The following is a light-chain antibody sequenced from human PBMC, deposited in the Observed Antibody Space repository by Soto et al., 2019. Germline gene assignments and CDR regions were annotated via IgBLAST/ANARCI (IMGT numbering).Light chain of an antibody. CDR2: DVS. Sequence: QSALTQPASVSGSPGQSITISCTGTSSDVGTYNYVSWYQQHPGKAPKLMIYDVSNRPSGVSNRFSGSKSGNTASLTISGLQAEDEADYYCSSHTGSTVVFGRGTKLNVL. CDR1: SSDVGTYNY. J-gene: IGLJ2*01. CDR3: SSHTGSTVV. V-gene: IGLV2-14*01.